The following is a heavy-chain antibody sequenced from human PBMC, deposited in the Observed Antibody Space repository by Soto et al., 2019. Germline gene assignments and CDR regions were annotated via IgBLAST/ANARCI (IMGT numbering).Heavy chain of an antibody. D-gene: IGHD1-26*01. J-gene: IGHJ4*02. CDR2: IHYSGST. V-gene: IGHV4-59*08. CDR1: GVSFSSYY. Sequence: SETLSLTCTVSGVSFSSYYWSWIRQPPGKGLEWIGYIHYSGSTGYNPSLKSRVAISVDTSKNQFSLKLSSVTAADTAVYYCARARPSVGATDYFDYWGQGTLVTVS. CDR3: ARARPSVGATDYFDY.